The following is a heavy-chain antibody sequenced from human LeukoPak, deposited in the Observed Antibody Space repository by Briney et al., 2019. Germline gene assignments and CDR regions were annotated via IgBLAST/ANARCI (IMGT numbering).Heavy chain of an antibody. CDR1: GFTFSDYG. Sequence: GGSLRLSCAASGFTFSDYGMQWVRQAPGKGLEWVAVISYDGSNKYYADSVKGRFTISRDNSKNTLYLQMNSLRAEDTAVYYCAKDIAPRLGSSFLMDVWGKGTTVTVSS. D-gene: IGHD6-13*01. CDR3: AKDIAPRLGSSFLMDV. CDR2: ISYDGSNK. J-gene: IGHJ6*04. V-gene: IGHV3-30*18.